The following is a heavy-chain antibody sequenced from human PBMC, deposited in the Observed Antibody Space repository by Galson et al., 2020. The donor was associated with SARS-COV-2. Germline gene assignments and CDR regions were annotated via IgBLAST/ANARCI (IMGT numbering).Heavy chain of an antibody. J-gene: IGHJ2*01. CDR3: ARGMRGDYWYFDL. Sequence: GESLKISYAASGFTFSNSGMHWVRQAPGKGLEWVAILWFDGTTQYYADSVKGRFAISRDTSEDTLYLQMNSLRGDDTAVYYCARGMRGDYWYFDLWGRGTMVTVSS. CDR1: GFTFSNSG. CDR2: LWFDGTTQ. D-gene: IGHD3-16*01. V-gene: IGHV3-33*01.